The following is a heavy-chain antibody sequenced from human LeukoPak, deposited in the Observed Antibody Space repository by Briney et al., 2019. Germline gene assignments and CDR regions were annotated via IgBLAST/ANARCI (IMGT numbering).Heavy chain of an antibody. CDR2: ITTSIDII. V-gene: IGHV3-48*02. Sequence: GGSLRLSCAASGFTLSSYSMNWVRQAPGKGLEWIAYITTSIDIISYADSVKGRFTISRDNAKNSLYLQMDSLGDEDTAVYYCVRDHNYYFGYWGQGILVTVSA. CDR1: GFTLSSYS. J-gene: IGHJ4*02. CDR3: VRDHNYYFGY.